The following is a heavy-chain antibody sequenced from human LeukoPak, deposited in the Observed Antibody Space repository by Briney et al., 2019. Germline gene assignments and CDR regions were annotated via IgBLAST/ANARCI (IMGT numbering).Heavy chain of an antibody. Sequence: NPGGSLRLSCAASGFTFSDYNMRWIRQAPGKGPEWVSSISRSGSTKYYADSVKGRFTISRDNAKNSLYLQMNSLRAEDTAVYYCARGRGWGYYDSSGYYWDYWGQGTLVTVSS. CDR2: ISRSGSTK. D-gene: IGHD3-22*01. CDR1: GFTFSDYN. CDR3: ARGRGWGYYDSSGYYWDY. J-gene: IGHJ4*02. V-gene: IGHV3-11*01.